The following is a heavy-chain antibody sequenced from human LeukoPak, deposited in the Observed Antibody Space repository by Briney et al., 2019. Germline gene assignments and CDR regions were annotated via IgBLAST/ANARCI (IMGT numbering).Heavy chain of an antibody. CDR3: ARGRKSITIFGIYYYGMDV. Sequence: KTSETLSLTCAVYGGSFSGYYWSWIRQPPGKGLEWIGEINHSGSTNYNPSLKSRVTISVDTSKNQFSLKLSSVTAADTAVYYCARGRKSITIFGIYYYGMDVWGQGTTVTVSS. V-gene: IGHV4-34*01. CDR1: GGSFSGYY. CDR2: INHSGST. J-gene: IGHJ6*02. D-gene: IGHD3-3*01.